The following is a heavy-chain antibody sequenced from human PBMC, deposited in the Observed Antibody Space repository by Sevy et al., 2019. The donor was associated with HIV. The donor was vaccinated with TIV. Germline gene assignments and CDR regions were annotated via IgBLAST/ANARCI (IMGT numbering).Heavy chain of an antibody. CDR1: GFTFSSYS. V-gene: IGHV3-21*01. Sequence: GGSLRLSCAASGFTFSSYSMNWVRQAPGKGLEWVSSISSTSSYIYYADSVKGRFTISRDNAQNSLYLQMNSLRAEDTAVYYCARDRGIGWFDAWGQGTLVTVSS. CDR2: ISSTSSYI. CDR3: ARDRGIGWFDA. J-gene: IGHJ5*02. D-gene: IGHD2-15*01.